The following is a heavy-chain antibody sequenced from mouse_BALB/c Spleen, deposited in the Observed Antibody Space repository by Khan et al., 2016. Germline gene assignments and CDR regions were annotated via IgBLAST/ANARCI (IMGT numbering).Heavy chain of an antibody. J-gene: IGHJ3*01. CDR1: GFDFSRYW. Sequence: EVKLHESGGGLVQPGGSLKLSCAASGFDFSRYWMSWVRQAPGQGLEWIGEINPDSSTINYKPSLKDKFIISRDNAKNTLYLQMSKVRSEDTAIYYSARAGYYGYLAYWGQGTLVTVSS. CDR2: INPDSSTI. V-gene: IGHV4-1*02. CDR3: ARAGYYGYLAY. D-gene: IGHD1-1*01.